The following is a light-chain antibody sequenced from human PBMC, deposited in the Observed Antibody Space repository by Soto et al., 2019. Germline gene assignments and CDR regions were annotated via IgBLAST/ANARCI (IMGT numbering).Light chain of an antibody. J-gene: IGKJ1*01. CDR3: QQYGGSPQT. Sequence: EIVLTQSPGTLSLSPGERATLSCRASQSVSSSYLAWYQQKAGQAPRLLIYGASSRATVIPDRFSGSRSGTDFTLTISRLVPEDFALYYCQQYGGSPQTFGQGTKVDIK. V-gene: IGKV3-20*01. CDR1: QSVSSSY. CDR2: GAS.